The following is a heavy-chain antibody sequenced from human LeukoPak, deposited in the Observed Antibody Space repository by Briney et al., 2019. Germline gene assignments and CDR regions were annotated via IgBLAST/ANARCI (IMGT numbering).Heavy chain of an antibody. CDR3: ARESPPDAFDI. J-gene: IGHJ3*02. CDR2: IHYSGNT. Sequence: SQTLSLTCTVSGGSIGDYYWSWIRQPPGQGLEWLGYIHYSGNTYYNPSLKSPLIISIDASKNQFSLNLSSVTAADTAVYYCARESPPDAFDIWGRGTVVTVSS. V-gene: IGHV4-30-4*01. CDR1: GGSIGDYY.